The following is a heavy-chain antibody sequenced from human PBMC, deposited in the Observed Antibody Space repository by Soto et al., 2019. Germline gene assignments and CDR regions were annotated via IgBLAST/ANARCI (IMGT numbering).Heavy chain of an antibody. Sequence: VQLVESGGGVVQPGRSLRLSCAASGFTFSSYGMHWVRQAPGKGLVWVSRINSDGSSTSYADSVKGRFTISRDNAKNTLYLQMNSLRAEDTAVYYCARDDGYNITPFDYWGQGTLVTVSS. D-gene: IGHD6-25*01. J-gene: IGHJ4*02. CDR2: INSDGSST. V-gene: IGHV3-74*01. CDR1: GFTFSSYG. CDR3: ARDDGYNITPFDY.